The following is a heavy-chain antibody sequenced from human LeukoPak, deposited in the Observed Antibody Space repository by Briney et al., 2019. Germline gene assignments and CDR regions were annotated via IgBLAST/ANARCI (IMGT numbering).Heavy chain of an antibody. CDR2: INSEGSST. D-gene: IGHD2-2*01. CDR3: ASLLGCSTTNCNPDRDY. V-gene: IGHV3-74*01. Sequence: PAESLRLSCAVSGFTFSNYWMHWVRQAPGKGLVWVSRINSEGSSTNYAESVKGRSTISRDNAKNTLYLQMNSLRAEDTAVYHCASLLGCSTTNCNPDRDYWGQGTLVTFSA. CDR1: GFTFSNYW. J-gene: IGHJ4*02.